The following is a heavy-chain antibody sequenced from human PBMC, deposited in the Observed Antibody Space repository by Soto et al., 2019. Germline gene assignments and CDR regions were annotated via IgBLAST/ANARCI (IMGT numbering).Heavy chain of an antibody. CDR2: ISSSSSYI. Sequence: EVQLVESGGGLVKPGGSSRLSCVVSGFTFSSYSMNWVRQAPWKGLEWVSSISSSSSYIYYADSVKGRFTISRDNAKNSLYLQMNSLRAEDTAVYYCARDLLTGTYFYYYGMDVWGQGTTVTVSS. CDR1: GFTFSSYS. CDR3: ARDLLTGTYFYYYGMDV. J-gene: IGHJ6*02. V-gene: IGHV3-21*01. D-gene: IGHD1-20*01.